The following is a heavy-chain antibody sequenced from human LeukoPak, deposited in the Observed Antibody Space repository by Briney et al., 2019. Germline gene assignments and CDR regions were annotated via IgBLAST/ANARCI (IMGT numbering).Heavy chain of an antibody. CDR2: ISSSSSYI. Sequence: PGRSLRLSCAASGFTFSSYTMNGVRQAPGKGLEWVSSISSSSSYIYYADSVKGRFTISRDNAKNSLYVQMNSLRDEDTAVYYCTRDTGDGSYDYWGQGTLVTVSS. CDR3: TRDTGDGSYDY. J-gene: IGHJ4*02. CDR1: GFTFSSYT. D-gene: IGHD1-26*01. V-gene: IGHV3-21*01.